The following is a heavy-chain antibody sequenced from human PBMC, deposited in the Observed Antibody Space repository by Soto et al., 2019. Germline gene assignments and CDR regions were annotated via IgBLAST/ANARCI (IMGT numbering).Heavy chain of an antibody. CDR2: IYYSGST. CDR1: GGSISSYY. CDR3: ARIRGLGAFDI. J-gene: IGHJ3*02. D-gene: IGHD3-10*01. V-gene: IGHV4-59*01. Sequence: XATLSLTCTVSGGSISSYYWSWIRQPPGKGLEWIGYIYYSGSTNYNPSLKSRATISVDTSKNQLSLKLSSVTAADTAVYYCARIRGLGAFDIWGQGTMVTVSS.